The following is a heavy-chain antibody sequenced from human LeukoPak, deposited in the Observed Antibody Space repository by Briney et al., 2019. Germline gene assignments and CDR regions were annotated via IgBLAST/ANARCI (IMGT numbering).Heavy chain of an antibody. V-gene: IGHV4-4*07. Sequence: SETLSLTCTVSGGSISSYYWSWIRQPAGKGLEWIGRIYTSGSTNYNPPLKSRVTMSVDTSKNQFSLKLSSVTAADTAVYYCARGRGRFLERLYYGMDVWGQGTTVTVSS. D-gene: IGHD3-3*01. CDR1: GGSISSYY. J-gene: IGHJ6*02. CDR2: IYTSGST. CDR3: ARGRGRFLERLYYGMDV.